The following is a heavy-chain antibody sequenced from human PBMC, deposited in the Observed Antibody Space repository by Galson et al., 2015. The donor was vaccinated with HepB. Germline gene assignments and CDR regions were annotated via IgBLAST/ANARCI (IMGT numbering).Heavy chain of an antibody. CDR1: GFSLSNYD. CDR3: ARAASNYYDNSGPFDY. D-gene: IGHD3-22*01. Sequence: SLRLSCAASGFSLSNYDMHWVRQPTGKSLEWVSGIGSAGDTYYPGSVRGRFTVFRENAKNSVYLQISRLRAADTAVYYCARAASNYYDNSGPFDYWGQGTTVTVSS. J-gene: IGHJ4*03. CDR2: IGSAGDT. V-gene: IGHV3-13*01.